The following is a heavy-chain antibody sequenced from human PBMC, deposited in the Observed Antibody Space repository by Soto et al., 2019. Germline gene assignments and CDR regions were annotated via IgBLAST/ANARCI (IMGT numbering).Heavy chain of an antibody. CDR3: AAFPTGDPGWNDAFDI. CDR2: FDPEDGET. Sequence: ASVKVSCKVSGYTLDELSMHWVRQAPGGGLEWMGGFDPEDGETIYAQKFQERVTITRDMSTSTAYMELSSLRSEDTAVYYCAAFPTGDPGWNDAFDIWGQGTMVTVSS. V-gene: IGHV1-24*01. D-gene: IGHD7-27*01. CDR1: GYTLDELS. J-gene: IGHJ3*02.